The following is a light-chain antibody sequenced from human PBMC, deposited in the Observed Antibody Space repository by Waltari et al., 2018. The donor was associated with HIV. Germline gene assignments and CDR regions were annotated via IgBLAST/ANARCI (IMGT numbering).Light chain of an antibody. J-gene: IGLJ2*01. CDR2: GNN. Sequence: QSVLTQPPSVSGAPGQRVTISCPGRSSHIRAGSAVHWYQQLPTTAPKLLIYGNNNRPSGVPDRFSGSKSGTSASLAITGLQAEDEADYYCQSYDSSLSGGVFGGGTKLTVL. V-gene: IGLV1-40*01. CDR1: SSHIRAGSA. CDR3: QSYDSSLSGGV.